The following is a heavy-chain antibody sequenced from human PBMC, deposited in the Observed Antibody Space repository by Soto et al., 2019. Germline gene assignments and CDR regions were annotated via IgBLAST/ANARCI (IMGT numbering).Heavy chain of an antibody. D-gene: IGHD6-19*01. V-gene: IGHV4-34*01. Sequence: QVQLQQWGAGLLKPSETLSLTCAVYGGSFSGYYWSWIRQPPGKGLEWIGEINHSGSTNYNPSLKSRVTISVDTSKNQFSLKLSSVTAADTAVYYCARGYYSNGLIDYWGQGTLVTVSS. CDR2: INHSGST. CDR3: ARGYYSNGLIDY. J-gene: IGHJ4*02. CDR1: GGSFSGYY.